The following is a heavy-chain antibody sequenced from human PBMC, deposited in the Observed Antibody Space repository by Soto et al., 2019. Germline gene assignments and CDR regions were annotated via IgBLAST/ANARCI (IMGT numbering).Heavy chain of an antibody. CDR2: INHSGST. Sequence: PSDTVSLTCAVYGGSFSGYYWSWIRKPPGKGLEWIGEINHSGSTNYNPSLKSRVTISVDTSKNQFSLKLSSVTAADTAVYYCARGRWYYYDFWSGYHKDWFDPWGQGTLVTVSS. CDR3: ARGRWYYYDFWSGYHKDWFDP. V-gene: IGHV4-34*01. J-gene: IGHJ5*02. CDR1: GGSFSGYY. D-gene: IGHD3-3*01.